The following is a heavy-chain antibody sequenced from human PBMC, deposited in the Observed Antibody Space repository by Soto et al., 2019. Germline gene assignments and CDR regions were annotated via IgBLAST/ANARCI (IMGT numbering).Heavy chain of an antibody. CDR1: GGSISSYY. CDR2: IYYSGGT. V-gene: IGHV4-59*01. J-gene: IGHJ6*03. D-gene: IGHD3-10*01. Sequence: QVQLQESGPGLVKPSETLSLTCTVSGGSISSYYWSWIRQPPGKGLEWIGYIYYSGGTNYNPSLKSRLTISVHTSKNQFSLRRRAVTAADPAVYYCASGYYYGSGSYGHYCYYMDVWGKGTTVT. CDR3: ASGYYYGSGSYGHYCYYMDV.